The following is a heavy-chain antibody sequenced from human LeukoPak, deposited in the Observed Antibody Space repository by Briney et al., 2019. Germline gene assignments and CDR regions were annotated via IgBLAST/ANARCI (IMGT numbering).Heavy chain of an antibody. V-gene: IGHV3-53*04. CDR3: VYVDTVMATGDY. D-gene: IGHD5-18*01. CDR2: IYSSGNT. CDR1: GFTVSNNY. Sequence: PGGSLRLSCAASGFTVSNNYMNWGRQAPGKGLEWVSVIYSSGNTYYADSVKGRFTISRHNSKNTLYLQMNSLRPEDTAVYYCVYVDTVMATGDYWGQGTLVTVSS. J-gene: IGHJ4*02.